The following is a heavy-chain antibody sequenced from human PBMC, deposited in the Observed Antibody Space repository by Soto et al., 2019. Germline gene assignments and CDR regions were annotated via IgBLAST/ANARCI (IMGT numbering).Heavy chain of an antibody. CDR2: ISGSGGST. CDR1: GFTFSSYA. J-gene: IGHJ6*02. CDR3: AKDEVLDARVGYYYYGMDV. V-gene: IGHV3-23*01. D-gene: IGHD3-10*01. Sequence: PGGSLRLSCAASGFTFSSYAMSWVRQAPGKGLVWVSAISGSGGSTYYADSVKGRFTISRDNSKNTLYLQMNSLRAEDTAVYYCAKDEVLDARVGYYYYGMDVWGQGTTVTVSS.